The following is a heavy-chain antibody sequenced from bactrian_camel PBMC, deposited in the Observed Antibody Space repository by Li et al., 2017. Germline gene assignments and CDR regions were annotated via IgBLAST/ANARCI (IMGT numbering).Heavy chain of an antibody. J-gene: IGHJ4*01. V-gene: IGHV3S54*01. D-gene: IGHD2*01. CDR3: AAETFGGFRNGGYCRTDY. Sequence: HVQLVESGGGSVQAGGSLKLTCAASRPLNRITCMAWYRQVPGKEREGVASIATIGRNTYVAESVKGRFTVSQDNSKNTLYLQMNSLEPEDTAMYYCAAETFGGFRNGGYCRTDYWGQGTQVTVS. CDR2: IATIGRNT. CDR1: RPLNRITC.